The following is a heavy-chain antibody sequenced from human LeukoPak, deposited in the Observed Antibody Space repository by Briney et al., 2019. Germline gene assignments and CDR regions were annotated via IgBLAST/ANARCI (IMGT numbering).Heavy chain of an antibody. CDR2: ISGSGGST. J-gene: IGHJ5*02. D-gene: IGHD6-19*01. V-gene: IGHV3-23*01. Sequence: GGSLRLSCAASGFTFSSYWMSWVRQAPGKGLEWVSAISGSGGSTYYADSVKGRFTISRDNSKNTLYLQMNSLRAEDTAVYYCAKAPPRIAVAGTSRWFDPWGQGTLVTVSS. CDR3: AKAPPRIAVAGTSRWFDP. CDR1: GFTFSSYW.